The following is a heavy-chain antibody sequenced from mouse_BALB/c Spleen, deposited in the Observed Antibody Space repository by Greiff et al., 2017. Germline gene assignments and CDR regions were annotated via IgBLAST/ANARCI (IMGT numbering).Heavy chain of an antibody. CDR1: GFSLTSYG. CDR2: IWAGGST. D-gene: IGHD3-2*02. J-gene: IGHJ3*01. V-gene: IGHV2-9*02. Sequence: QVQLKESGPGLVAPSQSLSITCTVSGFSLTSYGVHWVRQPPGKGLEWLGVIWAGGSTNYNSALMSRRSISKDNSKSQVFLKMNSLQTDDTAMYYCARAPGGWFAYWGQGTLVTVSA. CDR3: ARAPGGWFAY.